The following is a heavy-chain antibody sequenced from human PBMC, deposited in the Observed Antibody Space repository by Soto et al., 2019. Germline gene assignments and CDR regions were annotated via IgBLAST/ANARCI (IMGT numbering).Heavy chain of an antibody. CDR2: IIPIFGTA. V-gene: IGHV1-69*06. D-gene: IGHD6-19*01. Sequence: SVKVSCKASVGTFSSYAISWVRQAPGQGLEWMGGIIPIFGTANYAQKFQGRVTITAYKSTSTAYMELSSLRSEDTAVYYCARAHRIAVAGEFDYWGQGTLVTVSS. CDR1: VGTFSSYA. CDR3: ARAHRIAVAGEFDY. J-gene: IGHJ4*02.